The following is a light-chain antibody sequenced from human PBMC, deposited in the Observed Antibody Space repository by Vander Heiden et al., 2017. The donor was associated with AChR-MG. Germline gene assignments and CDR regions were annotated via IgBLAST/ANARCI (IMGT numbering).Light chain of an antibody. V-gene: IGLV1-40*01. Sequence: QSVLTQPPSVSGTPGQGVTISCTGSSSNIGAGSDVHWYQQLPGTAPKLLIYGNSNRPSGVPDRFSGSKSGTSASLAITGLQAEDEADYYCQSYDSSLSGCVFGVGTKLTVL. CDR2: GNS. J-gene: IGLJ2*01. CDR1: SSNIGAGSD. CDR3: QSYDSSLSGCV.